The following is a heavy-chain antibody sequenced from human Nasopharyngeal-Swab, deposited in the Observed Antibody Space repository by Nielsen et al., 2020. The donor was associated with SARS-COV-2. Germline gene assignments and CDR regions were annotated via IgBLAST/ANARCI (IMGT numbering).Heavy chain of an antibody. CDR2: MNPNSGNT. CDR3: ASGGTAY. D-gene: IGHD1-1*01. Sequence: ASVKVSCKASGYTFNKYAINWMRQATGQGLEWMGWMNPNSGNTGYAQKFKGRVTMTRNTSISTGYMELSGLRFEDTAVYYCASGGTAYWGQGTLVTVSS. CDR1: GYTFNKYA. V-gene: IGHV1-8*01. J-gene: IGHJ4*02.